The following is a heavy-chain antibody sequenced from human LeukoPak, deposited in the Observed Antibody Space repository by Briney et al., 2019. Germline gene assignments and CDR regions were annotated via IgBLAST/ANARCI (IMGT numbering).Heavy chain of an antibody. CDR2: IYSGGST. CDR3: AKQNQMLYSWFSDY. CDR1: GFTVSSNY. J-gene: IGHJ4*02. V-gene: IGHV3-66*04. D-gene: IGHD2-2*02. Sequence: GGSLRLSCAASGFTVSSNYMSWVRQAPVKGLEWVSVIYSGGSTYYADSVKGRFTISRDNSKNTLYLQMNSLRAEDTAVYYCAKQNQMLYSWFSDYWGQGTLVTVSS.